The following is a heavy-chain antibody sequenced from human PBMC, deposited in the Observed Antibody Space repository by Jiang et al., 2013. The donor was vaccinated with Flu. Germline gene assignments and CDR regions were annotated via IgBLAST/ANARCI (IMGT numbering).Heavy chain of an antibody. CDR3: ARVSSGWRFDY. CDR1: GFTVSSNY. V-gene: IGHV3-66*01. CDR2: IYSGGST. J-gene: IGHJ4*02. Sequence: QLVESGGGLVQPGGSLRLSCAASGFTVSSNYMSWVRQAPGKGLEWVSVIYSGGSTYYADSVKGRFTISRDNSKNTLYLQMNSLRAEDTAVYYCARVSSGWRFDYWGQGTLVTVSS. D-gene: IGHD6-19*01.